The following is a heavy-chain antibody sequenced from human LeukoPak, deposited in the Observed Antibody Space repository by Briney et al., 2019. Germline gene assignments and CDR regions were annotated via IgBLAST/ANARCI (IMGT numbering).Heavy chain of an antibody. CDR3: ARMSTGHDF. V-gene: IGHV4-34*01. J-gene: IGHJ4*02. CDR2: VNHSGYT. D-gene: IGHD4-17*01. CDR1: GTSFSSYY. Sequence: KPSETLSLTCAVSGTSFSSYYWSWIRQPPGKGLEWIGEVNHSGYTNDNPSLKSRVTISVDTSKTLFPLRLRSGTAADAAVYFWARMSTGHDFWGQGTLVTVSS.